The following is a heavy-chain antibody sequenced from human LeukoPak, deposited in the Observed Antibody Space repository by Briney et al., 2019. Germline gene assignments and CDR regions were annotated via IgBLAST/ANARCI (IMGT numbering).Heavy chain of an antibody. D-gene: IGHD2-15*01. V-gene: IGHV4-39*01. CDR2: IYYSGST. CDR1: GGSISSSSYY. J-gene: IGHJ4*02. CDR3: ASPGGWS. Sequence: SETLSLTCAVSGGSISSSSYYWGWVRQPPGKGLEWIESIYYSGSTYYNPSLKSRVTISVDTSKNQFSLKLSSVTAADTAVYYCASPGGWSWGQGTPVTVSS.